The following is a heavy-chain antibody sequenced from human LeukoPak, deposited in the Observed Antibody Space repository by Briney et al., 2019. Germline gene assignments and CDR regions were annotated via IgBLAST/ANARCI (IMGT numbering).Heavy chain of an antibody. Sequence: GGSLRLSCAASGFTFSSYWMTWVRQVPGKGLEWVSAISGSGGSTYYADSVKGRFTISRDNSKNTLYLQMNSLRAEDTAVYYCAKGRGSWYTFGGQGTLVTVSS. CDR3: AKGRGSWYTF. J-gene: IGHJ4*02. D-gene: IGHD2-2*02. CDR1: GFTFSSYW. CDR2: ISGSGGST. V-gene: IGHV3-23*01.